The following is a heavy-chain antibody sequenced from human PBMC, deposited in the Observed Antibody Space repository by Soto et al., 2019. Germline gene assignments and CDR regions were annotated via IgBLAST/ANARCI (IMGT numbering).Heavy chain of an antibody. CDR2: IIPTIGTA. V-gene: IGHV1-69*12. D-gene: IGHD3-22*01. CDR3: AREEYDSSGVLDY. J-gene: IGHJ4*02. CDR1: GGTFSSYA. Sequence: QVQLVQSGAEVKKPGSSVKVSCKASGGTFSSYAISWVRQAHGQGLEWMGGIIPTIGTANYAQKFQGRVTITADGSKSTAYVWLSSLRSEDTAVFYCAREEYDSSGVLDYWGQGTLVTVSS.